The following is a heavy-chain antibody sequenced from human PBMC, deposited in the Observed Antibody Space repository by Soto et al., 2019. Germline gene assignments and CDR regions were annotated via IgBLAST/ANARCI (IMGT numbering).Heavy chain of an antibody. Sequence: GGSLRLSWAASGFTFSNAWMSWVRQAPGKGLEWVGRIKSKTDGGTTDYAAPVKGRFTISRDDSKNTLYLQMNSLKTEDTAVYYCTTEKIITIFGVVTGNGMDVWGQGTTVTV. D-gene: IGHD3-3*01. CDR1: GFTFSNAW. CDR2: IKSKTDGGTT. J-gene: IGHJ6*01. V-gene: IGHV3-15*01. CDR3: TTEKIITIFGVVTGNGMDV.